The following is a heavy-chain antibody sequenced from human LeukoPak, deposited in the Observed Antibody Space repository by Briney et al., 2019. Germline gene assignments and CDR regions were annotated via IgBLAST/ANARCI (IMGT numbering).Heavy chain of an antibody. V-gene: IGHV3-30*02. D-gene: IGHD3-22*01. CDR3: AKDPVNHCASSVCYGLQS. Sequence: AGGSLRLSWAASGFRLTEYGIHWVRQAPGKGLEWLSFIRYDDSEYYADSVKGRFTISRDNSKNTLFLQMHSLRSEDTAVYYCAKDPVNHCASSVCYGLQSWGQGTLVIVSS. CDR1: GFRLTEYG. CDR2: IRYDDSE. J-gene: IGHJ5*02.